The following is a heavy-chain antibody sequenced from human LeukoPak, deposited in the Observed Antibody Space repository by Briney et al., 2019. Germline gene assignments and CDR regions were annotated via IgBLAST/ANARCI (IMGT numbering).Heavy chain of an antibody. CDR2: SSDSGGRT. Sequence: GGSLRLSCAASGFTFSDYAMSWLRQAPGKGLECVSGSSDSGGRTDYADSVKGRFTISRDNSKNTLYLQINSLRAEDTAIYFCAKDLGMRGVGATLINWGQGTLVTVSS. CDR3: AKDLGMRGVGATLIN. D-gene: IGHD1-26*01. J-gene: IGHJ4*02. V-gene: IGHV3-23*01. CDR1: GFTFSDYA.